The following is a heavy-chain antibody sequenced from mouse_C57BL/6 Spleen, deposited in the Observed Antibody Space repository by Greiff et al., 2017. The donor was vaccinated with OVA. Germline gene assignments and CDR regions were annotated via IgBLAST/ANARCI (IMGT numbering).Heavy chain of an antibody. CDR1: GYTFTSYT. CDR2: INPSSGYT. CDR3: ARAQNGYYVGFAY. Sequence: QVQLQQSGAELARPGASVKMSCKASGYTFTSYTMHWVKQRPGQGLEWIGYINPSSGYTKYNQKFKDKATLTADKSASTAYMQLSSLTSEYSAVYYCARAQNGYYVGFAYWGQGTLVTVSA. D-gene: IGHD2-3*01. J-gene: IGHJ3*01. V-gene: IGHV1-4*01.